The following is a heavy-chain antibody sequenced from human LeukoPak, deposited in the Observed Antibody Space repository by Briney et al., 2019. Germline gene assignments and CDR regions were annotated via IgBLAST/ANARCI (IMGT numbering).Heavy chain of an antibody. CDR2: INWNGGST. CDR1: GFTFDDYG. V-gene: IGHV3-20*04. J-gene: IGHJ6*03. Sequence: SGGSLRLSCAASGFTFDDYGVSWVCQAPGKGLEWVSGINWNGGSTGYADSVKGRFTISRDNAKNSLYLQMNSLRAEDTALYYCARMVGSSYYYYYMDVWGKGTTATVSS. D-gene: IGHD1-26*01. CDR3: ARMVGSSYYYYYMDV.